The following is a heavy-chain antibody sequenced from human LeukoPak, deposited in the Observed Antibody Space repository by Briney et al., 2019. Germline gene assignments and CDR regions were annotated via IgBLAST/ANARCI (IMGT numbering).Heavy chain of an antibody. V-gene: IGHV3-53*01. D-gene: IGHD3-10*01. Sequence: PGGSLRLSCAASGFTVSSNFMTWVRQAPGKGLEWVSVIYSGGDTYYADSVKGRFTISRDNSKNTVYLQMDSLRAEDTAVYYCARGWFGDSWGQGTLVTVSS. J-gene: IGHJ4*02. CDR3: ARGWFGDS. CDR1: GFTVSSNF. CDR2: IYSGGDT.